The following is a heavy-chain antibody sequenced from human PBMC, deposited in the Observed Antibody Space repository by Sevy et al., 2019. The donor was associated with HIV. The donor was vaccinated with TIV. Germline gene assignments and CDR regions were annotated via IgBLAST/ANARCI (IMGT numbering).Heavy chain of an antibody. CDR3: ATPRVYWGMDV. Sequence: GGSLRLSCAASEFSFRTYWMSWVRQAPGKGLQWVANIKEDGSEKYYVDSVEGRFTISRDNAKNSLYLQMNSLRVEDTAVYYCATPRVYWGMDVWGQGTTVTVSS. J-gene: IGHJ6*02. CDR1: EFSFRTYW. V-gene: IGHV3-7*01. CDR2: IKEDGSEK. D-gene: IGHD1-26*01.